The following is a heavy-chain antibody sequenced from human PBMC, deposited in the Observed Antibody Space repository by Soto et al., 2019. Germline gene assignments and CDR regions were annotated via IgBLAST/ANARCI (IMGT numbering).Heavy chain of an antibody. V-gene: IGHV4-4*07. D-gene: IGHD2-15*01. CDR3: ARDEGRLCSGGSWLRGYNRFDP. CDR1: GGSISSYY. J-gene: IGHJ5*02. Sequence: QVQLQESGPGLVKPSETLSLTCTVSGGSISSYYWSWIRQPAGKGLDWIGRIYTIGRSNDNPSLMSRTTTTVDRSNRQSPLKLSCVTASATAVYYCARDEGRLCSGGSWLRGYNRFDPWGQGTLVTVSS. CDR2: IYTIGRS.